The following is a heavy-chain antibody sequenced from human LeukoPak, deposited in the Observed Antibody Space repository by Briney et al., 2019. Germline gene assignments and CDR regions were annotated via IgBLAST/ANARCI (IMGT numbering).Heavy chain of an antibody. CDR3: ARGIDYDFWSGYTDNNWFDP. CDR1: GGSFSSYY. Sequence: SETLSLTCAVYGGSFSSYYWSWIRQPPGKGLEWIGEINHIGSTKYNPSLKSRVTISVDTSKNQFSLKLSSVTAADTAVYYCARGIDYDFWSGYTDNNWFDPWGQGTLVTVSS. CDR2: INHIGST. D-gene: IGHD3-3*01. V-gene: IGHV4-34*01. J-gene: IGHJ5*02.